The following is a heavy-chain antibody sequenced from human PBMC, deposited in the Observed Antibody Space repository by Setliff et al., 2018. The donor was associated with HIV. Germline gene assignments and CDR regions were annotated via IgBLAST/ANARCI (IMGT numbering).Heavy chain of an antibody. CDR2: ISYNSGNT. D-gene: IGHD5-18*01. Sequence: ASVKVSCKASGYTSNNYGISWVRQAPGQGLEWMGWISYNSGNTNYSQRFQGRVTMTTVQSTSTAYFELSSLRSDDTAVYYCARTLPQYTNLFDYWGQGTLVTVSS. CDR3: ARTLPQYTNLFDY. CDR1: GYTSNNYG. V-gene: IGHV1-18*01. J-gene: IGHJ4*02.